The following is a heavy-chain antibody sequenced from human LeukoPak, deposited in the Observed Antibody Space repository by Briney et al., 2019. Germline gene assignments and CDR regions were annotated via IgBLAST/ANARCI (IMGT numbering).Heavy chain of an antibody. J-gene: IGHJ4*02. CDR2: ISESGGRT. Sequence: PGGSLRLSCAASGFTFSSYAMSWVRQAPGKGLEWVSAISESGGRTYYADSVKGRFTISRDNSKNTLYLQMNSLRAEDTAVYYCARRAGGYSHPYDYWGQGILVTVSS. CDR3: ARRAGGYSHPYDY. V-gene: IGHV3-23*01. D-gene: IGHD4-23*01. CDR1: GFTFSSYA.